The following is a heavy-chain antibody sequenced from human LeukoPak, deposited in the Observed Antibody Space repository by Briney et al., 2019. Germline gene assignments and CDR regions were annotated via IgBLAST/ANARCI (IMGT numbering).Heavy chain of an antibody. CDR2: IYHSGST. Sequence: PSETLSLTCTVSGYSISSGYYWGWIRQPPGKGLEWIGSIYHSGSTYYNPSLKSRVTISVDTSKNQFSLKLSSVTAADTAVYYCARDFYDSSGPLTVNRGDYWGQGTLVTVSS. J-gene: IGHJ4*02. CDR3: ARDFYDSSGPLTVNRGDY. D-gene: IGHD3-22*01. CDR1: GYSISSGYY. V-gene: IGHV4-38-2*02.